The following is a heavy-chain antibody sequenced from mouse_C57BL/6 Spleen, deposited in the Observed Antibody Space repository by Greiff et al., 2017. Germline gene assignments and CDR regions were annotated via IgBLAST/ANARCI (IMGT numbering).Heavy chain of an antibody. CDR3: ASSGTTVVADAMDY. CDR2: INPNNGGT. CDR1: GYTFTDYY. V-gene: IGHV1-26*01. J-gene: IGHJ4*01. D-gene: IGHD1-1*01. Sequence: VQLQQSGPELVKPGASVKISCKASGYTFTDYYMNWVKQSHGKSLEWIGDINPNNGGTSYNQKFKGKATLTVDKSSSTAYMELRSLTSEDSAVYYCASSGTTVVADAMDYWGQGTSVTVSS.